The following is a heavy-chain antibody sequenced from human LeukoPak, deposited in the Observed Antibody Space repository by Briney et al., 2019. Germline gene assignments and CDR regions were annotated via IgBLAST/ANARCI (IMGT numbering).Heavy chain of an antibody. CDR2: INHSGST. CDR3: AREASGFYYMDV. V-gene: IGHV4-34*01. J-gene: IGHJ6*03. D-gene: IGHD2-15*01. Sequence: SETLSLTCAVYGGSFSGYYWSWIRQPPGKGLEWIGEINHSGSTNYNPSLKSRVTISVDTSKNQFSLRLSSVTAADTAVYYCAREASGFYYMDVWGKGTTVTVSS. CDR1: GGSFSGYY.